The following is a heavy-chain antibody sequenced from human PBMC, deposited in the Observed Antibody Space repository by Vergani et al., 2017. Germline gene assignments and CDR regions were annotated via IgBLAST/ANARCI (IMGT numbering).Heavy chain of an antibody. Sequence: QVQLVESGGGVVHPGRSLRLSCAASGFTVSSYAMHWVRQAPGKGLEWVAVISYDGSNKYYADSVKGRFTISRDNSKNTLYLQMNSLRAEDTAVYYCARLTTGFDYWGQGTLVTVSS. CDR1: GFTVSSYA. J-gene: IGHJ4*02. CDR3: ARLTTGFDY. V-gene: IGHV3-30*04. CDR2: ISYDGSNK. D-gene: IGHD4-11*01.